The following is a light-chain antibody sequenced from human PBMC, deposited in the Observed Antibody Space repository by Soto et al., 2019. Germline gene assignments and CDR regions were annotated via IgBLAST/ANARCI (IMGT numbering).Light chain of an antibody. CDR1: SSDVGSYNL. CDR3: CSYGGGYV. J-gene: IGLJ1*01. CDR2: EVS. Sequence: QSVLTQPASVSGSPGQSITISCTGTSSDVGSYNLVSWYQQHPGKAPKVMIYEVSKRPSGVSNRFSGSKSGNTASLTISGLQAEDEADYYCCSYGGGYVFGTGTKVTVL. V-gene: IGLV2-23*02.